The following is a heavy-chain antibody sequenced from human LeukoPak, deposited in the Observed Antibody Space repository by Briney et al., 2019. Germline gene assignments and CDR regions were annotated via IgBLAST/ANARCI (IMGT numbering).Heavy chain of an antibody. Sequence: GASVKVSCKASGYTFTSYYMHWVRQAPGQGLEWMGIINPSGGGTSYAQKFQGRVTMTRDMSTSTVYMELSSLRSEDTAVYYCARGGLTYYYDSSGYSSFDYWGQGTLVTVSS. D-gene: IGHD3-22*01. CDR3: ARGGLTYYYDSSGYSSFDY. V-gene: IGHV1-46*01. CDR1: GYTFTSYY. CDR2: INPSGGGT. J-gene: IGHJ4*02.